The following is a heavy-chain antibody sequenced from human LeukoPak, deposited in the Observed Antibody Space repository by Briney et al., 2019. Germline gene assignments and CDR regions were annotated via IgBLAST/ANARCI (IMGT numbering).Heavy chain of an antibody. CDR2: IIPIFGTA. CDR1: GGTFSSYA. D-gene: IGHD3-3*01. CDR3: ARDLGDFWSGYYPY. Sequence: ASVKVSCKASGGTFSSYAISWVRQAPGQGLEWMGGIIPIFGTANYAQKFQGRVTITTDESTSTAYMELSSLRSEDTAVYYCARDLGDFWSGYYPYWGQGTLVTVSS. J-gene: IGHJ4*02. V-gene: IGHV1-69*05.